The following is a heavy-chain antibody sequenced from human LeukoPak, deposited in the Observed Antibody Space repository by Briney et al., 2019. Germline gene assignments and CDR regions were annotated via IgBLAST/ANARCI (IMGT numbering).Heavy chain of an antibody. CDR2: IYYSGST. D-gene: IGHD6-19*01. CDR3: ARGGYSSGWSPDY. CDR1: GGSISSYY. V-gene: IGHV4-59*01. J-gene: IGHJ4*02. Sequence: SETLSLTCTVSGGSISSYYWSWIRQPPGKGLEWIGYIYYSGSTNYNPSLKSRVTISVDTSKNQFSLKLSSVTAADTAVYYCARGGYSSGWSPDYWGQGTLVTVSS.